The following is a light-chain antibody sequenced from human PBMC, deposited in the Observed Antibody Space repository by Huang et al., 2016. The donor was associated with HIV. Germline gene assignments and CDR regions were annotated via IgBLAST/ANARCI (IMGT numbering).Light chain of an antibody. CDR3: QQSYNLPYT. CDR1: QSITTY. V-gene: IGKV1-39*01. J-gene: IGKJ2*01. CDR2: ATS. Sequence: DIQMNKSTPSLSASLGDRVTITCRASQSITTYPIWYRHKPGEAPELLIHATSTLQNGVPSRFNGSGSGTDFTLTITNLQPENVASYYCQQSYNLPYTFGRGTKVDIK.